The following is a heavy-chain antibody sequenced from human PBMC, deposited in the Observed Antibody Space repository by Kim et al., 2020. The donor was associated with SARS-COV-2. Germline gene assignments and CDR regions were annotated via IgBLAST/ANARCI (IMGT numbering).Heavy chain of an antibody. CDR2: IIPIFGTA. J-gene: IGHJ6*02. Sequence: SVKVSCKASGGTFSSYAISWVRQAPGQGLEWMGGIIPIFGTANYAQKFQGRVTITADESTSTAYMELSSLRSEDTAVYYCARPLHKLRFLYQGIGYYYYYGMDVWGQGTTVTVSS. V-gene: IGHV1-69*13. CDR3: ARPLHKLRFLYQGIGYYYYYGMDV. CDR1: GGTFSSYA. D-gene: IGHD3-3*01.